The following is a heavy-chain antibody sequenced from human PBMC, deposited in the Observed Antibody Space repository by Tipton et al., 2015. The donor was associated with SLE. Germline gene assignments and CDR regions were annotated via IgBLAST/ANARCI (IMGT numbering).Heavy chain of an antibody. J-gene: IGHJ4*02. V-gene: IGHV4-59*01. CDR1: GASISDYY. CDR3: ARERDYYGSGSFVDY. CDR2: IDYSGSV. Sequence: TLSLTCTVSGASISDYYWAWNRQSPAKGLEWIGYIDYSGSVNYNPSLRSRVTMSVDTSKNQFSLKLSSVTAADTAMYYCARERDYYGSGSFVDYWGQGTPVTVSS. D-gene: IGHD3-10*01.